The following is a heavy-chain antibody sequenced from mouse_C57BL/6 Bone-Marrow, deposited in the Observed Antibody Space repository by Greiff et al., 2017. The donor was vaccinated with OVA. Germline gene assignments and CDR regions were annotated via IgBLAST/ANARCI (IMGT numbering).Heavy chain of an antibody. Sequence: QLQQSGPELVKPGASVKISCKASGYSFTDYNMNWVKQSNGKSLEWIGVINPNYGTTSYNQKFKGKATLTVDQSSSTAYMQLNSLTSEDSAVYYCAPHYYGKGYWYFDVWGTGTTVTVSS. J-gene: IGHJ1*03. V-gene: IGHV1-39*01. D-gene: IGHD1-1*01. CDR3: APHYYGKGYWYFDV. CDR1: GYSFTDYN. CDR2: INPNYGTT.